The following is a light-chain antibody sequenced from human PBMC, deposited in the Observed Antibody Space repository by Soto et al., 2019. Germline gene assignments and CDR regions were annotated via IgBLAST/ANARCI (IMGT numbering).Light chain of an antibody. CDR1: SSDIGGYNY. CDR3: SSYTSIRSYV. J-gene: IGLJ1*01. V-gene: IGLV2-14*01. CDR2: DVS. Sequence: SALTQPASGFGSPGQSITISCTGTSSDIGGYNYVSWYQQHPGKAPKLMIYDVSNRPSGVSNRFSGSKSGNTASLTISGLQAEDENDYYSSSYTSIRSYVFVTGTKVTVL.